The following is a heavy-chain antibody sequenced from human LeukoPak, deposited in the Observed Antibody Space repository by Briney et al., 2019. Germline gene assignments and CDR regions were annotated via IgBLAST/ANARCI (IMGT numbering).Heavy chain of an antibody. CDR2: IYYSGST. CDR3: ARGAGYDFWSGYSYYFDY. J-gene: IGHJ4*02. Sequence: PSETLSLTCTVSGGSISSYYWSWIRQPPGKGLEWIGYIYYSGSTNYNPSLKSRVTISVDTSKNQFSLKLSSVTAADTAVYYCARGAGYDFWSGYSYYFDYWGQGTLVTVSS. V-gene: IGHV4-59*01. CDR1: GGSISSYY. D-gene: IGHD3-3*01.